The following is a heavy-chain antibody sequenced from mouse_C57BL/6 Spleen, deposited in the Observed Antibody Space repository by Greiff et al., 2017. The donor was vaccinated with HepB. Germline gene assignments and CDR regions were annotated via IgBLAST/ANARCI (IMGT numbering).Heavy chain of an antibody. Sequence: EVHLVESEGGLVQPGRSMKLSCTASGFTFSDYYMAWVRQVPEKGLEWVANINYDGSSTYYLDSLKSRFIISRDNAKNILYLQMSSLKSEDTATYYCARDRSTEGAMDYWGQGTSVTVSS. CDR2: INYDGSST. CDR1: GFTFSDYY. D-gene: IGHD1-1*01. V-gene: IGHV5-16*01. J-gene: IGHJ4*01. CDR3: ARDRSTEGAMDY.